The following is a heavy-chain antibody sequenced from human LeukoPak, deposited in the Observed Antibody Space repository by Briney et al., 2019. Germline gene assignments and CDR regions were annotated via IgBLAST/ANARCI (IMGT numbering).Heavy chain of an antibody. Sequence: GESLKISCKGSGYRFTSYWIGWVRQMPGKGLEWMGIIYPGDSITRYSPSFQGQVTISADKSISTAYLQWSSLKASDTAMYYCARQPSTVTTIRSGLDYWGQGTLVTVSS. J-gene: IGHJ4*02. CDR1: GYRFTSYW. V-gene: IGHV5-51*01. D-gene: IGHD4-17*01. CDR2: IYPGDSIT. CDR3: ARQPSTVTTIRSGLDY.